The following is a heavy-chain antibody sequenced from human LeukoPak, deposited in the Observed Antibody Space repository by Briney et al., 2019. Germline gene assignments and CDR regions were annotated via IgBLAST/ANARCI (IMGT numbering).Heavy chain of an antibody. Sequence: ASVKLSCKASGYTFTIYDNNGARHPTGQGLEWGGGINPNSGNTGYAEKLQSGVTITRNTSISAAYMEMSSLKSKDPAVYDSAMTYSSQNYYSYYMDAWGKGTTVTVSS. CDR2: INPNSGNT. CDR3: AMTYSSQNYYSYYMDA. V-gene: IGHV1-8*03. D-gene: IGHD6-13*01. J-gene: IGHJ6*03. CDR1: GYTFTIYD.